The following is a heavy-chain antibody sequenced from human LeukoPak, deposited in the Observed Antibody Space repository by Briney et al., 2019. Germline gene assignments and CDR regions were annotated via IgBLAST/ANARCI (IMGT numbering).Heavy chain of an antibody. CDR3: ASSNLRAPTF. CDR2: INPSGGST. Sequence: ASVKVSCKASGYTFTSYYMHWVRQAPGQGLEWMGIINPSGGSTSYAQKFQGRVTMTRDTSITTAYMVVSSLISDDTAVYYCASSNLRAPTFWGQGTLVTVSS. J-gene: IGHJ4*02. CDR1: GYTFTSYY. V-gene: IGHV1-46*01.